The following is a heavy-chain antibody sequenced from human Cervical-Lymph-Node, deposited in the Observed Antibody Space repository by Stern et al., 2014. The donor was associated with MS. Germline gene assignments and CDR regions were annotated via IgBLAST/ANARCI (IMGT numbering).Heavy chain of an antibody. D-gene: IGHD6-13*01. CDR2: ISGSGGST. CDR3: AKDQVRELYSSSWYYFDY. CDR1: GFTFSSYA. V-gene: IGHV3-23*04. J-gene: IGHJ4*02. Sequence: EVQLVESGGGLVQPGGSLRLSCAASGFTFSSYAMSWVRQAPGKGLEWVSAISGSGGSTYYADSVKGRFTISRDNSKNTLYLQMNSLRAEDTAVYYCAKDQVRELYSSSWYYFDYWGQGTLVTVSS.